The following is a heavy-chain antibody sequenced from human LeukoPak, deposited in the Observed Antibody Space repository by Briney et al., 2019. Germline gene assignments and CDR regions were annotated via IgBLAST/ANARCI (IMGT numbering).Heavy chain of an antibody. CDR3: VRAPPNWGFNY. Sequence: ASVKVSCKASGYTFTSYDINWVRQATEQGLKWLGWMSPNSGNTGYAQKFQGRVTMTRNTSISTAYMELSSLRSEDTAVYYCVRAPPNWGFNYWGQGTLVTVPS. CDR1: GYTFTSYD. V-gene: IGHV1-8*01. D-gene: IGHD7-27*01. J-gene: IGHJ4*02. CDR2: MSPNSGNT.